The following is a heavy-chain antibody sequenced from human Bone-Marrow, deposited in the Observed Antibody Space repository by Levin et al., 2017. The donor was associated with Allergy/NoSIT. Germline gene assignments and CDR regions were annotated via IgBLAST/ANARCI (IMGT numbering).Heavy chain of an antibody. CDR1: GYSISSGYY. D-gene: IGHD2-2*02. V-gene: IGHV4-38-2*01. CDR3: ARVARVRCSSTSCYTPWSPDWRTTNIQEFDY. Sequence: SETLSLTCAVSGYSISSGYYWGWIRQPPGKGLEWIGSIYHSGSTYYNPSLKSRVTISVDTSKNQFSLKLSSVTAADTAVYYCARVARVRCSSTSCYTPWSPDWRTTNIQEFDYWGQGTLVTVSS. CDR2: IYHSGST. J-gene: IGHJ4*02.